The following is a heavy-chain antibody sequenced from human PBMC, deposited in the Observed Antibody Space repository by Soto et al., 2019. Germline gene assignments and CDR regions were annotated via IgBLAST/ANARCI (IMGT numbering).Heavy chain of an antibody. J-gene: IGHJ4*02. CDR2: FETGGSI. V-gene: IGHV3-53*01. D-gene: IGHD2-21*02. Sequence: SGGSLRLSCAASGFSVRTNYMSWVRQAPGKGLEWVSVFETGGSIYYADSVKGRFIISRDYAKNTMYLQMNSLRAEDTAVYYCARAGVTPDFFDYWGQGTLVTVSS. CDR1: GFSVRTNY. CDR3: ARAGVTPDFFDY.